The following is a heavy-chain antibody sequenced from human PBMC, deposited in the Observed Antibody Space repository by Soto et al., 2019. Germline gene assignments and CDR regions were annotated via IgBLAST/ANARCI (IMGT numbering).Heavy chain of an antibody. D-gene: IGHD1-26*01. CDR2: ISSSSSYI. J-gene: IGHJ4*02. V-gene: IGHV3-21*01. CDR1: GFTFSSYS. Sequence: EVPLVESGGGLVKPGGSLRLSCAASGFTFSSYSMNWVRQAPGKGLEWVSSISSSSSYIYYADSVKGRFTISRDNXXNSLYMQMNSLRAEDTAVYYCAWDLVSGSYEGGNYWCQGTLVTVSS. CDR3: AWDLVSGSYEGGNY.